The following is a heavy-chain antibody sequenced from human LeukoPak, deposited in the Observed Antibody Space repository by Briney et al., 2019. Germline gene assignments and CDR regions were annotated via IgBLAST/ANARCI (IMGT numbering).Heavy chain of an antibody. J-gene: IGHJ4*02. Sequence: PSGTLSLTCAVHGGSFSGYYWSWIRQPPGKGLEWIGEINHSGSTNYNPSLKSRVTISVDTSKNQFSLKLSSVTAADTAVYYCARGVSSSWSIRFLHGGQGTLVTVSS. CDR3: ARGVSSSWSIRFLH. D-gene: IGHD6-13*01. CDR2: INHSGST. V-gene: IGHV4-34*01. CDR1: GGSFSGYY.